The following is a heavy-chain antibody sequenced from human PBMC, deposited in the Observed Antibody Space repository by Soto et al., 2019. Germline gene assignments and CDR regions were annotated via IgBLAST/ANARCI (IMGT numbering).Heavy chain of an antibody. CDR1: GFTFSSYG. CDR3: ARDFYGLQLPEGTTVVTQYNWFDP. CDR2: IWYDGSNK. J-gene: IGHJ5*02. D-gene: IGHD4-17*01. V-gene: IGHV3-33*01. Sequence: RLSCAASGFTFSSYGMHWVRQAPGKGLEWVAVIWYDGSNKYYADSVKGRFTISRDNSKNTLYLQMNSLRAEDTAVYYCARDFYGLQLPEGTTVVTQYNWFDPWGQGTLVTVSS.